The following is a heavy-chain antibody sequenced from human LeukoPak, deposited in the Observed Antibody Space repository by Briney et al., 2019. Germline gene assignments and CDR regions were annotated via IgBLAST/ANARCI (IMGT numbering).Heavy chain of an antibody. Sequence: GASVKVSCKASGYTFTSYDINWVRQATGQGLEWMGWISAYNGNTNYAQKLQGRVTMTTDTSTSTAYMELRSLRFDDTAVYYCARDRYNWNENNWFDPWGQGTLVTVSS. CDR2: ISAYNGNT. V-gene: IGHV1-18*01. J-gene: IGHJ5*02. D-gene: IGHD1-20*01. CDR3: ARDRYNWNENNWFDP. CDR1: GYTFTSYD.